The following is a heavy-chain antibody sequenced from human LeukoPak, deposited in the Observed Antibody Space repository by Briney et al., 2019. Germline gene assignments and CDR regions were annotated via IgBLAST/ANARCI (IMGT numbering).Heavy chain of an antibody. J-gene: IGHJ5*02. CDR2: MNPNSGNT. D-gene: IGHD2-2*01. V-gene: IGHV1-8*01. CDR3: ARALYCSSTSCYVRGFDP. CDR1: GYTFTSYD. Sequence: GASVKVSCKASGYTFTSYDINWVRQATGQGLEWMGWMNPNSGNTGYAQKFQGRVTMTRNTSISTAYMELSSLRSEDTAIYYCARALYCSSTSCYVRGFDPWGQGTLVTVSS.